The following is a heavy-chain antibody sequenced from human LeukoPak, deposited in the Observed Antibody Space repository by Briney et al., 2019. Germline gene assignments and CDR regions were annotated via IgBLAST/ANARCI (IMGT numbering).Heavy chain of an antibody. CDR1: GYTFTSYG. V-gene: IGHV1-18*01. Sequence: ASVKVSCKASGYTFTSYGISWVRQAPGQGLEWMGWISAYNGNTNYAQKLQGRVTMTTDTSTSTAYMELRSLRSDDTAVYYCARERDYYDGSGYGMDVWGQGTTVTVSS. CDR2: ISAYNGNT. J-gene: IGHJ6*02. CDR3: ARERDYYDGSGYGMDV. D-gene: IGHD3-22*01.